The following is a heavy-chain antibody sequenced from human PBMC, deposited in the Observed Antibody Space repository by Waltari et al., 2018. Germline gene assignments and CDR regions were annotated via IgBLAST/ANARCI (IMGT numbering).Heavy chain of an antibody. Sequence: VRQAPGKGLEWVAVIWYDGSNKYYADSVKGRFTISRDNSKNTLYLQMNSLRAEDTAVYYCARDVIPYSGSYYYFDYWGQGTLVTVSS. CDR2: IWYDGSNK. D-gene: IGHD1-26*01. J-gene: IGHJ4*02. V-gene: IGHV3-33*01. CDR3: ARDVIPYSGSYYYFDY.